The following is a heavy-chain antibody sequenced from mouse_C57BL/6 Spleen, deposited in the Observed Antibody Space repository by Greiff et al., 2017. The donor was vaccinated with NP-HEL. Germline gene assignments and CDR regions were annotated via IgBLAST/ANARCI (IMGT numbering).Heavy chain of an antibody. Sequence: QVQLQQPGAELVMPGASVKLSCKASGYTFTSYWMHWVKQRPGQGLEWIGEIGPSDSYTNYNQKFKGKSTLTVDKSSSTAYMHHSSLTSEDSAVYYCARWTAQAYFDYWGQGTTLTVAS. V-gene: IGHV1-69*01. CDR1: GYTFTSYW. CDR2: IGPSDSYT. D-gene: IGHD3-2*02. CDR3: ARWTAQAYFDY. J-gene: IGHJ2*01.